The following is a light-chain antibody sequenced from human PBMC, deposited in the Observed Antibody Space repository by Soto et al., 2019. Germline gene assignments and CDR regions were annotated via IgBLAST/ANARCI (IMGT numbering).Light chain of an antibody. CDR2: GSS. J-gene: IGKJ1*01. CDR3: QQYNNWPWT. Sequence: EIVRTQSPATLSVSPGERATLSCRASQSVSSNLAWYQQKPGQAPRLLIYGSSTRATGIPARFSGSGSGTELTLTISSLQSEDFADYYCQQYNNWPWTFGQGTKVEIK. V-gene: IGKV3-15*01. CDR1: QSVSSN.